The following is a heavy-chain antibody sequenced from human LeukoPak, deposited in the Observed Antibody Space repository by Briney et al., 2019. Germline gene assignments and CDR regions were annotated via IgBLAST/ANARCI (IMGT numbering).Heavy chain of an antibody. J-gene: IGHJ4*02. CDR3: ARDIAYSSSFLDY. CDR2: ISHSGST. V-gene: IGHV4-34*01. CDR1: GGSFSGYY. D-gene: IGHD6-13*01. Sequence: SETLSLTCAVYGGSFSGYYWSWIRQPPGKGLEWIGQISHSGSTNYSPSLKSRVTISVDTSKNQYSLKLISVTAADTSVYYCARDIAYSSSFLDYRGQGTLVTVSS.